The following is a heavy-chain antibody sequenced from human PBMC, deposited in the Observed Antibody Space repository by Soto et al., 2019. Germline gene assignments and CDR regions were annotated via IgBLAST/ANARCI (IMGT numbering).Heavy chain of an antibody. CDR3: ARDHSGRGKFAP. CDR1: GVSISGYY. Sequence: SETLSLTCTVPGVSISGYYWSWVRQPPGKGLEWIGNIDYSGSTNYNPSLESRVTISVDTSKNQFSLRLNSVTSADTAMYYCARDHSGRGKFAPWGQGTLVT. CDR2: IDYSGST. D-gene: IGHD6-25*01. J-gene: IGHJ5*02. V-gene: IGHV4-59*01.